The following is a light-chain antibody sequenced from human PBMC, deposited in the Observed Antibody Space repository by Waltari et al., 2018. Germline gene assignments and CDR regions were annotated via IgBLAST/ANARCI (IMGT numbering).Light chain of an antibody. J-gene: IGLJ2*01. V-gene: IGLV2-14*01. Sequence: QSALTLPASVSGSPGQAVTIACPGPNRDVGGSNDVSWYQQHPGTDPKLMIYEVSNRPSGVSNLFSGSKSGNTASLPISGLQAEDEADYYCSSYTSSSTLVFGGGTKLTVL. CDR2: EVS. CDR3: SSYTSSSTLV. CDR1: NRDVGGSND.